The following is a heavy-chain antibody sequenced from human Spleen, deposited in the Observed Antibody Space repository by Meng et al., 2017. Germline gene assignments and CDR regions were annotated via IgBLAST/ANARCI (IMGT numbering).Heavy chain of an antibody. D-gene: IGHD3-10*01. V-gene: IGHV1-18*01. J-gene: IGHJ4*02. Sequence: HVQLLPSGAEVKQPGASLKLSRKASDYTFTGYGVCWVRQAPGQGLEWMVWLGAHPGDTSHAPKFVGRVTVTAHTATATAYMELRSLRSDDTAVYYCARGTPGRSYCDYWGLGTLVTVSS. CDR3: ARGTPGRSYCDY. CDR2: LGAHPGDT. CDR1: DYTFTGYG.